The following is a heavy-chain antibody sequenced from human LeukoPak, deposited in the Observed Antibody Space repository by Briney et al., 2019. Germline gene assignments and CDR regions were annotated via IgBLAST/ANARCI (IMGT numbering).Heavy chain of an antibody. Sequence: PGGSVRLSCAVSGFTFSSYCMHWVRQGLGKGLAWVAFIRYDGRFNYYGDSVKGRFTISRDNSKNTVYLEMNSLRVQDTAVYYCEKDHGSGHDLQYWGQGTVVTVSS. CDR3: EKDHGSGHDLQY. CDR1: GFTFSSYC. V-gene: IGHV3-30*02. D-gene: IGHD3-22*01. CDR2: IRYDGRFN. J-gene: IGHJ4*02.